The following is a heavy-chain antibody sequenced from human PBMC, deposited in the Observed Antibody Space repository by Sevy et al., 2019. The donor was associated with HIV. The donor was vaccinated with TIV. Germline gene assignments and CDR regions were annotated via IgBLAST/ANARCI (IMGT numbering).Heavy chain of an antibody. D-gene: IGHD3-22*01. CDR2: RYYSGST. V-gene: IGHV4-59*01. CDR1: GGSISSYY. CDR3: ARVEPPDSSGYYDWYFDL. J-gene: IGHJ2*01. Sequence: SETLSLTCTVSGGSISSYYWSWIRQPPGKGLEWIGSRYYSGSTNYNPSLKSRVTISVDTSKNQFSLKLSSVTAADTAVYYCARVEPPDSSGYYDWYFDLWGRGTLVTVSS.